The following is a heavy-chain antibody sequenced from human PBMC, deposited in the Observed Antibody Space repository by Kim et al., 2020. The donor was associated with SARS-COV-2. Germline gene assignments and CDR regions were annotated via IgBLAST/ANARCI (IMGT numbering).Heavy chain of an antibody. CDR2: IRSKTYGGTT. D-gene: IGHD2-2*01. J-gene: IGHJ5*01. Sequence: GGSLRLSCTAPGFIFGDYAMTWVRQAPGKGRECVGFIRSKTYGGTTEYAASVKGRFTISRDDSNSIAYLQMNSLKSEDTAVYYCTRALTSSWYDSWGQGTLVTVSS. CDR3: TRALTSSWYDS. CDR1: GFIFGDYA. V-gene: IGHV3-49*04.